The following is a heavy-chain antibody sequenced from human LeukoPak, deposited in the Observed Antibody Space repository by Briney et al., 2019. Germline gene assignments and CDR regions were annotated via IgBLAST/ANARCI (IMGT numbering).Heavy chain of an antibody. CDR1: GFTFSSYG. V-gene: IGHV3-30*18. CDR2: ISYDGSNK. J-gene: IGHJ4*02. CDR3: AKDPYSSSYHMLPFGGVLATSFDS. D-gene: IGHD3-16*02. Sequence: PGRSLRLSCAACGFTFSSYGMHGVRQAPGKGLEWGAVISYDGSNKYYADSVKGRFTISRDNSKNTLYLQMNSLRAEDTAVYYCAKDPYSSSYHMLPFGGVLATSFDSWGQGTLVTVSS.